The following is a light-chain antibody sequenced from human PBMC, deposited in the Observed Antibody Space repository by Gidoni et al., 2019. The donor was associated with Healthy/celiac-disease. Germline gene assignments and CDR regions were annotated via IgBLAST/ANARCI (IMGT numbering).Light chain of an antibody. CDR1: QSVSSY. CDR3: QQRSNWPPIT. J-gene: IGKJ5*01. Sequence: ASQSVSSYLAWYQQKPGQAPRLLIYDASNRATGIPARFSGSGSGTDFTLTISSLEPEDFAVYYCQQRSNWPPITFGQGTRLEIK. V-gene: IGKV3-11*01. CDR2: DAS.